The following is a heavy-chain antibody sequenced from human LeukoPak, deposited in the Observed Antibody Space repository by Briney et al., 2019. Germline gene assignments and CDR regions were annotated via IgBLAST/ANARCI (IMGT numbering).Heavy chain of an antibody. V-gene: IGHV3-48*03. CDR3: AHYGSGSYSPFDY. Sequence: PGGSLRLSCAASGFTFSSYEMNRVRQAPGKGLEWASYISSSGSTIYYAGSVKGRFTISRDNAKNSLYLQMNSLRAEDTAVYYCAHYGSGSYSPFDYWGQGTLVTVSS. D-gene: IGHD3-10*01. CDR2: ISSSGSTI. J-gene: IGHJ4*02. CDR1: GFTFSSYE.